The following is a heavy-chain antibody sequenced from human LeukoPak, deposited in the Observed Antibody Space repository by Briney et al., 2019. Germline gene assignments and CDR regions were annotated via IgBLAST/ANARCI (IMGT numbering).Heavy chain of an antibody. D-gene: IGHD3-9*01. J-gene: IGHJ4*02. Sequence: QSGGSLRLSCAASGFTFSSYWMSWVRQAPGKGLEWVANIKQDGSEKYYVDSVKGRFTISRDNAKNSLYLQMNSLRAEDTAVYYCARGLRYFDQRLPGYWGQGTLVTVSS. CDR2: IKQDGSEK. CDR1: GFTFSSYW. CDR3: ARGLRYFDQRLPGY. V-gene: IGHV3-7*01.